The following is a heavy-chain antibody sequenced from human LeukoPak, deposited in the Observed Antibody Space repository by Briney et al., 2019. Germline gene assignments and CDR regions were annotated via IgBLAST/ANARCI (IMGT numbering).Heavy chain of an antibody. CDR3: ALSGWYDYYYYMDV. D-gene: IGHD6-19*01. V-gene: IGHV1-58*02. CDR1: GFTFTSSA. Sequence: ASVKVSCKASGFTFTSSAMQWVRQARGQRLGWIGWIVVGSGNTNYAQKFQERVTITRDMSTSTAYMELSSLRSEDTAVYYCALSGWYDYYYYMDVWGKGTTVTISS. CDR2: IVVGSGNT. J-gene: IGHJ6*03.